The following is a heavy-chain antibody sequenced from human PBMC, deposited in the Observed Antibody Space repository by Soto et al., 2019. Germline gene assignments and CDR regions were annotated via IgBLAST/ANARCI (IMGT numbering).Heavy chain of an antibody. CDR2: ISWNSGSI. CDR3: AKDRGRGSSSGYYYYGMDV. D-gene: IGHD6-6*01. V-gene: IGHV3-9*01. J-gene: IGHJ6*02. Sequence: PGGSLRLSCAASGFTFDDYAMHRVRQAPGKGLEWVSGISWNSGSIGYADSVKGRFTISRDNAKNSLYLQMNSLRAEDTALYYCAKDRGRGSSSGYYYYGMDVWGQGTTVTVSS. CDR1: GFTFDDYA.